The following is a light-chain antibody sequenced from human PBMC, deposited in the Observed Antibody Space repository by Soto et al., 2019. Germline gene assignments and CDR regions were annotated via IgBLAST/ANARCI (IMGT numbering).Light chain of an antibody. CDR3: QQYNNWPLT. CDR2: GAS. Sequence: MTQWPATLSVSTGQTATLSCRASQSVSSNLAWYQHKPGQAPRLLIYGASTRATGIPARFSGSQSGTEFTLTISSLLSEDFAVYFCQQYNNWPLTFGGGTKVDIK. J-gene: IGKJ4*01. CDR1: QSVSSN. V-gene: IGKV3D-15*01.